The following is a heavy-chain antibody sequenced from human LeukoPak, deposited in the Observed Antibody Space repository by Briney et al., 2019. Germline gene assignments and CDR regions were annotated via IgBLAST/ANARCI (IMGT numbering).Heavy chain of an antibody. V-gene: IGHV3-23*01. CDR2: LSDNGGSP. D-gene: IGHD2-21*01. CDR3: AKDPETYSSRWFDS. CDR1: GFTFSNYA. J-gene: IGHJ5*01. Sequence: GRCLRLSYAVSGFTFSNYAMSSVRQAPGKGLEWVSSLSDNGGSPYYADSVKGRFTISRNNSKNTLYLHMNSLRVEDTAVYYCAKDPETYSSRWFDSWGQGTLVTVSS.